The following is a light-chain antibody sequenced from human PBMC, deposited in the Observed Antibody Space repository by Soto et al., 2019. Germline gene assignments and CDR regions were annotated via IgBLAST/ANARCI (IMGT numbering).Light chain of an antibody. J-gene: IGKJ4*01. CDR3: QYYGRPLT. Sequence: EIVIPQTPSTLAFSPGVRVTLSCMASQSIDNNRLAWYQQNPGEAPRLLNHGTSNRATGIPDRFSGSGSGKDFTITSSMQEPEDAAEYCWQYYGRPLTFGRGTKVDIK. V-gene: IGKV3-20*01. CDR1: QSIDNNR. CDR2: GTS.